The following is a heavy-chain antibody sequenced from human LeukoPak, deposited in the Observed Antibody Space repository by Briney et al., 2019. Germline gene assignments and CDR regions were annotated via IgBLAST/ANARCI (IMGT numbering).Heavy chain of an antibody. D-gene: IGHD1-26*01. J-gene: IGHJ4*02. CDR3: AKSSGGIVGATDI. CDR2: ISYDGSNK. V-gene: IGHV3-30*18. Sequence: PGRSLRLSCAAPGFTFSSYGMHWVRQAPGKGLEWVAVISYDGSNKYYADSVKGRFTISRDNSKNTLYLQMNSLRAEDTAVYYCAKSSGGIVGATDIWGQGTLVTVSS. CDR1: GFTFSSYG.